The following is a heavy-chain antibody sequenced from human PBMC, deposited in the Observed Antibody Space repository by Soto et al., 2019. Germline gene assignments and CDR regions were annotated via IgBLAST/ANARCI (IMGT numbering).Heavy chain of an antibody. J-gene: IGHJ4*02. D-gene: IGHD1-7*01. CDR2: ISSTTNYI. V-gene: IGHV3-21*06. Sequence: LRLSCAASGFTFTRYSMNWVRQAPGKGLEWVSSISSTTNYIYYGDSMKGRCTISRDNAKNSLYLEMNSLRAEDTAVYYCARESEELTSNFDYWGQGTLVTVSS. CDR3: ARESEELTSNFDY. CDR1: GFTFTRYS.